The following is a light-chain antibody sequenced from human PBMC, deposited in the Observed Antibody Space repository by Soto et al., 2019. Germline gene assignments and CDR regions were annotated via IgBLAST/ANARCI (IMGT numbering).Light chain of an antibody. J-gene: IGLJ1*01. CDR3: SLYTSDSTYV. Sequence: QSALTQPPSVSGSPGQSVTISCTGTSSVFGSYNCVSWYQRPPGTGPTLMIYEVSNRPSGVPDRFSGSKSGNTASLTFSRLQAEDESEYYCSLYTSDSTYVFGTGTKVTVL. V-gene: IGLV2-18*01. CDR1: SSVFGSYNC. CDR2: EVS.